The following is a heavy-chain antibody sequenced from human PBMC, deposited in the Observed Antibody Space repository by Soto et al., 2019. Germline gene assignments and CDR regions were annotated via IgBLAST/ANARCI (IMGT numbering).Heavy chain of an antibody. CDR3: ARVSVAGDY. V-gene: IGHV3-48*01. D-gene: IGHD6-19*01. Sequence: EVQLVESGGGLVQPGGSLRLSCAASGFTFSSYSMNWVRQAPGKGLEWVSYISSSSSTIYYADSVKGRFTISRDNAKHSLYLQMNSLRAEDTAVYYCARVSVAGDYWGQGTLVTVSS. J-gene: IGHJ4*02. CDR1: GFTFSSYS. CDR2: ISSSSSTI.